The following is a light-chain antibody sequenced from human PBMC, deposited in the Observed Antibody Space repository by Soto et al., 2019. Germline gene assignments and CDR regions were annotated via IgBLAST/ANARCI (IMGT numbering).Light chain of an antibody. CDR1: QSISSW. CDR2: DAS. V-gene: IGKV1-5*01. Sequence: EIQMTQSTSTLSASVGDRVSRSCGASQSISSWLAWYQQKPGKAPKLLIYDASSLESGVPSRFSGSGSGTDFTLTISSLQPEDYATYYCQQSYNTPLTFGGGTKVDIK. CDR3: QQSYNTPLT. J-gene: IGKJ4*01.